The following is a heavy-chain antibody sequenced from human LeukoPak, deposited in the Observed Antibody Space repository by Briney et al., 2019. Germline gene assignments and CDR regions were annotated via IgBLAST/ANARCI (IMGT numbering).Heavy chain of an antibody. CDR3: AKRLDSSSSWYYFDY. CDR1: GFTFSNYA. J-gene: IGHJ4*02. CDR2: ITYSGGNI. Sequence: GGSLRLSCAASGFTFSNYAMNWVRQAPGKGLEWVSTITYSGGNIYYADSVKGRFTISRDNSKNTLYLQMNSLRAEDKALYYCAKRLDSSSSWYYFDYWGQGTLVTVSS. V-gene: IGHV3-23*01. D-gene: IGHD6-13*01.